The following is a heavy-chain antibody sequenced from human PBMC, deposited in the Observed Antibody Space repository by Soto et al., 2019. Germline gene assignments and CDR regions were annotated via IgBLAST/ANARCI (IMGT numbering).Heavy chain of an antibody. CDR1: GFTFSSYC. D-gene: IGHD3-22*01. CDR2: IWYDGSNK. Sequence: GGSLRLSCAASGFTFSSYCMHWVRQAPGKGLEWVAVIWYDGSNKYYADSVKGRFTISRDNSKNTLYLQMNSLRAEDTAVYYCARDRDYYDSSGYFDYWGQGTLVTVSS. J-gene: IGHJ4*02. V-gene: IGHV3-33*01. CDR3: ARDRDYYDSSGYFDY.